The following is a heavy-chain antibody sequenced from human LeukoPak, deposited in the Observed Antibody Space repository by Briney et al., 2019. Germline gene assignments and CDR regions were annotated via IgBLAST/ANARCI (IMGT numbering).Heavy chain of an antibody. CDR1: AFTLSSYG. CDR2: IWYDGSNK. Sequence: GGSLRLSCAASAFTLSSYGMHWVRPAPGKGLEWVAVIWYDGSNKYYADSVKGRFTISRDNSKNTLYLQMNSLRAEDTAVYYCARDLVARLYGMDVWGQGTTVTVSS. J-gene: IGHJ6*02. V-gene: IGHV3-33*01. D-gene: IGHD2-8*02. CDR3: ARDLVARLYGMDV.